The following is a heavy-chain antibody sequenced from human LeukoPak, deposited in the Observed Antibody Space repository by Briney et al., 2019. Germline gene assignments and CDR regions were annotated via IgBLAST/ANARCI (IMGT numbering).Heavy chain of an antibody. J-gene: IGHJ6*03. Sequence: GGSLRLSCAASGFTVSSNYMSWVRQAPGKGLEWVLVIYNGGSTYYAASVKGRFTISRDNSKNTLYLQMNSLRAEDTAVYYCASTTLDRTYYYYYMDVWGKGTTVTVSS. D-gene: IGHD3/OR15-3a*01. V-gene: IGHV3-66*02. CDR3: ASTTLDRTYYYYYMDV. CDR1: GFTVSSNY. CDR2: IYNGGST.